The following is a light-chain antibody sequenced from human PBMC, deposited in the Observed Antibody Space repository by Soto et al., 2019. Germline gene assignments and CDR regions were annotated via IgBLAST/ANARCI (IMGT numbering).Light chain of an antibody. J-gene: IGKJ5*01. V-gene: IGKV2-28*01. CDR3: MQTLQVVT. CDR1: QSLVYNNTYIY. CDR2: LGT. Sequence: MTQSPLILPVTPGEPASISCRSSQSLVYNNTYIYLDWYLQKPGQSPQLMIYLGTHRATGVPDMISGSGTGTDFTLKVSRVEAGDVGTYDCMQTLQVVTFGQGTRLKIK.